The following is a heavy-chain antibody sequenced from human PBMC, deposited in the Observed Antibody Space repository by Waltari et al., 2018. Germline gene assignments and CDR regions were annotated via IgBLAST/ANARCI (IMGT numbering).Heavy chain of an antibody. D-gene: IGHD6-13*01. CDR1: GYTFTSYA. J-gene: IGHJ4*02. CDR2: MYPRDDSA. CDR3: ARRAAAALLLDY. V-gene: IGHV1-3*01. Sequence: QVQLVQSGAEVKKPGASVKVSCKASGYTFTSYAMHWVRQAPGQRLEWMGVMYPRDDSATYAQTFQGRVTFTKDTSTSTCYMQRSSVTSEDTAVYYCARRAAAALLLDYWGQGTLVTVS.